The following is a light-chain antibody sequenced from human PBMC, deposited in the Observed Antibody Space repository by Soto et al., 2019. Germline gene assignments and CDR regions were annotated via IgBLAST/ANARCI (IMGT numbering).Light chain of an antibody. V-gene: IGKV1-5*03. CDR1: QTISSW. CDR2: KAS. Sequence: TPSPATLSGSVGDRVTITCRASQTISSWLARYQQKPGKAPKLLIYKASTLKSGVPDRFSGSGSGANFTLNISRVEAEDVGVYYCMQGTHWPRTFGQGTK. CDR3: MQGTHWPRT. J-gene: IGKJ1*01.